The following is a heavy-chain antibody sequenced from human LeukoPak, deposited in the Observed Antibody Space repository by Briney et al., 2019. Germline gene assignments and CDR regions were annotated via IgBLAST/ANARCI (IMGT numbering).Heavy chain of an antibody. CDR1: GFTFSSYI. CDR3: ARDGDGDYVSDY. CDR2: ISSSSSYI. D-gene: IGHD4-17*01. Sequence: GGSLRLSCAASGFTFSSYIMNWVRQAPGKGREWVSSISSSSSYIYYADSVKGPFTISRDNAKNSLYLQMNSLRAEDTAVYYCARDGDGDYVSDYWGQGTLVTVSS. J-gene: IGHJ4*02. V-gene: IGHV3-21*01.